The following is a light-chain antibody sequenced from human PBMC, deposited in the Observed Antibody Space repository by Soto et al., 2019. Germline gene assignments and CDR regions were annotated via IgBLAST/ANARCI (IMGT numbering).Light chain of an antibody. CDR2: DAS. CDR3: QQRSNWPLT. J-gene: IGKJ3*01. Sequence: DIVLTQSPATLSLSPGERATLSCRASQSVSSNFVWFHQKPGQAPRLLIYDASTRATGIPARFSGSGSGTDFTLTISSLEPEDFAVYYCQQRSNWPLTFGPGTKVDIK. CDR1: QSVSSN. V-gene: IGKV3-11*01.